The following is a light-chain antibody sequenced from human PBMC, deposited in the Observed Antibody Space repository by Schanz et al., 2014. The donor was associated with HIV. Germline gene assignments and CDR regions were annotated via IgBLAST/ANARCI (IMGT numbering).Light chain of an antibody. CDR2: EVD. J-gene: IGLJ1*01. Sequence: QSALTQPPSASGSPGQSVTISCTGTSSDVGGHDCVSWYQQYPGKAPELLIYEVDKRPSGVPDRFSGSKSGNTASLTISALQAEDEADYFCCSYAGTYARYVFGTGTKLAVL. CDR1: SSDVGGHDC. V-gene: IGLV2-8*01. CDR3: CSYAGTYARYV.